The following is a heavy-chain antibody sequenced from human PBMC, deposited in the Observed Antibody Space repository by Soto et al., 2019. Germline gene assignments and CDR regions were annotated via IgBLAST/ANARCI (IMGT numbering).Heavy chain of an antibody. Sequence: SLRLSCSASGFTFSSYAMHWVRQAPGKGLEYVSAISSNGGSTYYADSVKGRFTISRDNSKNTLYLQMSSLRAEDTAVYYCVKGTNYYDSSGYYIHDFDYWGQGTLVTVSS. CDR2: ISSNGGST. CDR3: VKGTNYYDSSGYYIHDFDY. CDR1: GFTFSSYA. V-gene: IGHV3-64D*06. D-gene: IGHD3-22*01. J-gene: IGHJ4*02.